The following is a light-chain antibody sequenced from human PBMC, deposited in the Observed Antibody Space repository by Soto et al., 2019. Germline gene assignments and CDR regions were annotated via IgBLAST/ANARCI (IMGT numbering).Light chain of an antibody. J-gene: IGKJ1*01. CDR1: QSISRQ. CDR2: QAS. V-gene: IGKV1-5*03. CDR3: LQYASYGT. Sequence: DIQMTQSPSTLSASVGDRVSITCRASQSISRQLAWYQQKPGKAPNLLIYQASNLETGVPSRFTGSGSGTEFTLTISSLQPDDLATYYCLQYASYGTFGQGTKVEVK.